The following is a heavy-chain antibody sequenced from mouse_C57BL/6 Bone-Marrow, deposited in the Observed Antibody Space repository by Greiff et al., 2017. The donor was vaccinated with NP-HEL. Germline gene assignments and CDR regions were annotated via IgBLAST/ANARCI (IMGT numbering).Heavy chain of an antibody. J-gene: IGHJ4*01. CDR3: ARDHYGSSYDYAMDY. CDR1: GFTFSSYA. V-gene: IGHV5-4*01. Sequence: EVQVVESGGGLVQPGGSLSLSCAASGFTFSSYAMSWVRQTPEKRLEWVATISDGGSYTYYPDNVKGRFTISRDNAKNNLYLQMSHLKSEDTAMYYCARDHYGSSYDYAMDYWGQGTSVTVSS. CDR2: ISDGGSYT. D-gene: IGHD1-1*01.